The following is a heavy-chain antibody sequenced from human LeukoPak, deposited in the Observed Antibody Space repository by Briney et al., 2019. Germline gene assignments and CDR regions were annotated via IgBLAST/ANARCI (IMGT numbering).Heavy chain of an antibody. Sequence: SETLSLTCTVSGGSISSYYWSWIRQPPGKGLEWIGYIYYSGSTNYNPSLKSRVTISGDTSKNQFSLKLSSVTAVDTAVYYCARGWVAAAGTDAFDIWGQGTMVTVSS. J-gene: IGHJ3*02. D-gene: IGHD6-13*01. CDR3: ARGWVAAAGTDAFDI. CDR2: IYYSGST. V-gene: IGHV4-59*01. CDR1: GGSISSYY.